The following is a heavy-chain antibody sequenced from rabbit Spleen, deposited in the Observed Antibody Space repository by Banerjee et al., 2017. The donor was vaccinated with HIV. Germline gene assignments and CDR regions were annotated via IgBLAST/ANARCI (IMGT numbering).Heavy chain of an antibody. CDR2: IFAGSSGNT. J-gene: IGHJ4*01. V-gene: IGHV1S45*01. CDR1: EFDFSGNYY. CDR3: GRGRGGGSDL. Sequence: QEQLVESGGGLVQPEGSLTLTCTASEFDFSGNYYICWFRQAPGKGPEWIACIFAGSSGNTYYASWAKGQFTISKTSPTTVTLQMTSLTVADTATYFCGRGRGGGSDLWGPGTLVTVS. D-gene: IGHD1-1*01.